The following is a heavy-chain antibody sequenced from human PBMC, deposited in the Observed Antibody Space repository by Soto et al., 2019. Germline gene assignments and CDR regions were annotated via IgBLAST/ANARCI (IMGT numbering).Heavy chain of an antibody. Sequence: SGPTLVNPTQTLTLTCTFSGFSLSTSGMCVSWIRQPPGKALEWLARIDWDDDKYYSTSLKTRLTISKDTSKNQVVLTMTNMDPVDTATYYCARIQYSSSWYANWFDPWGQGTLVTVSS. J-gene: IGHJ5*02. V-gene: IGHV2-70*11. CDR2: IDWDDDK. CDR3: ARIQYSSSWYANWFDP. CDR1: GFSLSTSGMC. D-gene: IGHD6-13*01.